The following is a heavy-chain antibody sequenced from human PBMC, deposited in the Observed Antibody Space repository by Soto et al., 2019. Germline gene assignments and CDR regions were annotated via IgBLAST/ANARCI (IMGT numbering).Heavy chain of an antibody. Sequence: EVQLVESGGGLGQPGGSLILSCAASGFIFSSYSMNWVRQAPGKGLEWVSYISSSSDTIYYADSGKGRCTISTDNAKHSLYLQMNSSRAEDTALYYCARDPRYCSGGTCYSSYYYYYLDVWGIGTTVTVSS. V-gene: IGHV3-48*01. D-gene: IGHD2-15*01. CDR3: ARDPRYCSGGTCYSSYYYYYLDV. J-gene: IGHJ6*03. CDR2: ISSSSDTI. CDR1: GFIFSSYS.